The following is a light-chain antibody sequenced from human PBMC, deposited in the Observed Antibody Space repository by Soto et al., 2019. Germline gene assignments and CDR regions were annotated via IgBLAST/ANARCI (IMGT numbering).Light chain of an antibody. CDR3: MQGSHWPGT. Sequence: DVVMAQSALSVTVTLGQPASISCMANQSLVHSDGIAYFSWFQQRPGRSPRRLIYKVSNRDSGVPARFSGGGSGTDFTLKISSVEAEDVGVYYCMQGSHWPGTFGQGTKVDI. V-gene: IGKV2-30*02. CDR2: KVS. J-gene: IGKJ1*01. CDR1: QSLVHSDGIAY.